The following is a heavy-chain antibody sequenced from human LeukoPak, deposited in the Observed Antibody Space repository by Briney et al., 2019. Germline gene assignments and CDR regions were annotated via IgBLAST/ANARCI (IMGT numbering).Heavy chain of an antibody. CDR3: ARGTVPAPLDY. D-gene: IGHD2-2*01. CDR2: IYYSGST. CDR1: GGSISSGDYY. V-gene: IGHV4-30-4*01. J-gene: IGHJ4*02. Sequence: SQTLSLTCTVSGGSISSGDYYWSWICQPPGKGLEWIGYIYYSGSTYYNPSLKSRVTISVDTSKNQFSLKLSSVTAADTAVYYCARGTVPAPLDYWGQGTLVTVSS.